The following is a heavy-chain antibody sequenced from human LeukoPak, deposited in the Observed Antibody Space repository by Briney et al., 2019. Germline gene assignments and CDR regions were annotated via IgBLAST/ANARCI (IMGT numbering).Heavy chain of an antibody. CDR1: GFTFSSYA. CDR3: ATGFELASQGEFDY. D-gene: IGHD3-16*01. J-gene: IGHJ4*02. Sequence: TGGSLRLSCAASGFTFSSYAMSWVRQAPGKGLDWVSAISGSGGSTYYADSVKGRFTISRDNSKNTLYLQMNSLRAEDTAVYYCATGFELASQGEFDYWGQGTLVTVSS. CDR2: ISGSGGST. V-gene: IGHV3-23*01.